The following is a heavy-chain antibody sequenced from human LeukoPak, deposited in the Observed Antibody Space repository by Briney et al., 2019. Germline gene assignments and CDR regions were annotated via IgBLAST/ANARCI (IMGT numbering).Heavy chain of an antibody. CDR3: ARRGVAGAFDY. Sequence: GSLRLSCAASGFTFSSYGMHWVRQAPGKGLEWIGEINHSGSTNYNPSLKSRVTISVDTSKNQFSLKLSSVTAADTAVYYCARRGVAGAFDYWGQGTLVTVSS. CDR2: INHSGST. J-gene: IGHJ4*02. V-gene: IGHV4-34*01. CDR1: GFTFSSYG. D-gene: IGHD6-19*01.